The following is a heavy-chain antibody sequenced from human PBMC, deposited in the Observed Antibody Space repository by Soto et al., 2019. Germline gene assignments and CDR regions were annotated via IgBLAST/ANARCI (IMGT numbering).Heavy chain of an antibody. CDR3: ARSGHNSGFFYYDY. Sequence: QITLKESGPTLVKVTQTVTLTCTFSGFSLSSTGVGVGWIRQPPGKALEGLALINWNDDKRYNPSLKSRLSITKDTSKNQVVLTMTNMDPVDTTTYYCARSGHNSGFFYYDYWGQGTLVTVSS. D-gene: IGHD3-22*01. CDR2: INWNDDK. CDR1: GFSLSSTGVG. V-gene: IGHV2-5*01. J-gene: IGHJ4*02.